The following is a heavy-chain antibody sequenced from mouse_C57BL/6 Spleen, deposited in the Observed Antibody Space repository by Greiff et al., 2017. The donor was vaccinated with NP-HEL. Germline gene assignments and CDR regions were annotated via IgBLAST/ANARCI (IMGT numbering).Heavy chain of an antibody. Sequence: VQLQQSGAELVRPGASVTLSCKASGYTFTDYEMHWVKQTPVHGLEWIGAIDPETGGTAYNQKFKGKAILTADKSSSTAYMELRSLTSEDSAVYNCTRGIIDTTVPLDYWGQGTTLTVSS. J-gene: IGHJ2*01. CDR2: IDPETGGT. CDR3: TRGIIDTTVPLDY. V-gene: IGHV1-15*01. CDR1: GYTFTDYE. D-gene: IGHD1-1*01.